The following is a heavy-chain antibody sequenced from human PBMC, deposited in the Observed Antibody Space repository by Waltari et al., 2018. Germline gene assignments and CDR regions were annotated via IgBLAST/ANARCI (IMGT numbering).Heavy chain of an antibody. CDR3: LRDSSGSHFDY. Sequence: LVQSGAEVKKPGASVKVSCKASGYTFTGYAILWVRQAPGQGLEWMGRINPKNGDTHYAQQCQGRVAMTTDTSTNTAFMELHSLRSDDTAVYYCLRDSSGSHFDYWGQGTLVTVSS. CDR1: GYTFTGYA. CDR2: INPKNGDT. V-gene: IGHV1-2*06. J-gene: IGHJ4*02. D-gene: IGHD3-22*01.